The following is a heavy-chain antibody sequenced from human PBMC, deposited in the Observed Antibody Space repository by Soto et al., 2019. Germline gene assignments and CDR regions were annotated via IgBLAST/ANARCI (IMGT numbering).Heavy chain of an antibody. V-gene: IGHV3-30-3*01. CDR2: ISYDGSNK. CDR3: ARDTVLVPAATPAYYYYGMDV. J-gene: IGHJ6*02. D-gene: IGHD2-2*01. CDR1: GFTFSTYA. Sequence: SLRLSCAASGFTFSTYAMHWVRQAPGKGLEWVAVISYDGSNKYYADSVKGRFTISRDNSKNTLYLQMNSLRAEDTAVYYCARDTVLVPAATPAYYYYGMDVWGQGTTVTVSS.